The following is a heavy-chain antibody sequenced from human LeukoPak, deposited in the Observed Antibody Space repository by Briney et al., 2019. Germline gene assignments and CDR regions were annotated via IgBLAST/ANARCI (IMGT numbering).Heavy chain of an antibody. CDR1: GGSISSYY. J-gene: IGHJ4*02. CDR3: ARDRARYYDSSGQHRYFDY. D-gene: IGHD3-22*01. Sequence: SETLSLTFTVSGGSISSYYWSWIRQPPGKGLEWIGYIYYSGSTNYNPSLKSRVTISVDTSKNQFSLKLSSVTAADTAVYYCARDRARYYDSSGQHRYFDYWGQGTLVTVSS. V-gene: IGHV4-59*01. CDR2: IYYSGST.